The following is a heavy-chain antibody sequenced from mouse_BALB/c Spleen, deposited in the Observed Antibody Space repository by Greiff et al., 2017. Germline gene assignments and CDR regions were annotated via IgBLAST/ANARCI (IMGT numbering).Heavy chain of an antibody. CDR3: ARSGNYPYYAMDY. CDR2: IDPANGNT. Sequence: EVKLMESGAELVKPGASVKLSCTASGFNIKDTYMHWVKQRPEQGLEWIGRIDPANGNTKYDPKFQGKATITADTSSNTAYLQLSSLTSEDTAVYYCARSGNYPYYAMDYWGQGTSVTVSS. V-gene: IGHV14-3*02. D-gene: IGHD2-1*01. J-gene: IGHJ4*01. CDR1: GFNIKDTY.